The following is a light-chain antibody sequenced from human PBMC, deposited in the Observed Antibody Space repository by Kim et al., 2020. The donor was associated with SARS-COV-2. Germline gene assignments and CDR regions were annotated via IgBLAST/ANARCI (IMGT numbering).Light chain of an antibody. CDR3: QQRSNWPPYT. Sequence: EIVLTQSPATLSLSPGERDTLSCRASQSVSSYLAWYQQKPGQAPRLLIYDASNRATGIPARFSGSGSGTDFTLTISSLEPEDFAVYYCQQRSNWPPYTFGQGTKLEI. V-gene: IGKV3-11*01. CDR1: QSVSSY. J-gene: IGKJ2*01. CDR2: DAS.